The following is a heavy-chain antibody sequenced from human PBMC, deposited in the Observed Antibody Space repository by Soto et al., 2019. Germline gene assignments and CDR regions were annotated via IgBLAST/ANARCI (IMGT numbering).Heavy chain of an antibody. D-gene: IGHD2-2*01. V-gene: IGHV1-24*01. CDR1: GYTLTELS. CDR3: ATGGPGYCSSTSCLPSYGMDV. J-gene: IGHJ6*02. Sequence: ASVKVSCTVSGYTLTELSMHWVRQAPGKGLEWMGGFDPEDGETIYAQKFQGRVTMTEDTSTDTAYMELSSLRSEDTAVYYCATGGPGYCSSTSCLPSYGMDVWGQGTTVTVSS. CDR2: FDPEDGET.